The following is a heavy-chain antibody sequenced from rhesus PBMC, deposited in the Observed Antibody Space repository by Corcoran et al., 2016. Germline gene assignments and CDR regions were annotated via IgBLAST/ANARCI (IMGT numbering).Heavy chain of an antibody. D-gene: IGHD5-42*01. Sequence: QVQLQESGPGLVKPSETLSLTCAVSGRSCSGYYWGWIRQPPVKGMEWIGYTMGSRGSNDYTASLKSRVTISTDTSKNQFSLKLSSVTAADTAVYYCARKGGYSDYFDYWGQGVLVTVSS. CDR1: GRSCSGYY. CDR3: ARKGGYSDYFDY. CDR2: TMGSRGSN. J-gene: IGHJ4*01. V-gene: IGHV4-165*01.